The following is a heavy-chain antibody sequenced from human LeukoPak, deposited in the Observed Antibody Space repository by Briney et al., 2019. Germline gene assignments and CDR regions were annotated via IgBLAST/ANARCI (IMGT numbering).Heavy chain of an antibody. Sequence: SVKVSCKASGGTFSSYAISWVRQAPGQGLEWMGRIIPILGIANYAQKFQGRVTITADKSTSTAYMELSSLRSEDTAVYYCARGGDGGLFDYWGQGTLVTVSS. CDR3: ARGGDGGLFDY. CDR2: IIPILGIA. V-gene: IGHV1-69*04. D-gene: IGHD5-24*01. CDR1: GGTFSSYA. J-gene: IGHJ4*02.